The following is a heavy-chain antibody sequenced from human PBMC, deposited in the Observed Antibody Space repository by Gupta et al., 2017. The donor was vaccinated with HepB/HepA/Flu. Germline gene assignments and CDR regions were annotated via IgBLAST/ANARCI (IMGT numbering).Heavy chain of an antibody. CDR2: ISASGGST. D-gene: IGHD2-15*01. V-gene: IGHV3-23*01. J-gene: IGHJ4*02. Sequence: EVRLLESGGGLVQPGGSLRLSCAASGFTFSSYAMSWVRQAPGKGLEWVSGISASGGSTDYADSVKGRFTISRDNSKNKLYLQMSSLRAEDTAVYYCAKDERSGGSSTTFDYWGQGTLVTVSS. CDR1: GFTFSSYA. CDR3: AKDERSGGSSTTFDY.